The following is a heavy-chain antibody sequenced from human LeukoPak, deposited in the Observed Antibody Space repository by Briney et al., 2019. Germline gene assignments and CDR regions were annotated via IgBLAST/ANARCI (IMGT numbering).Heavy chain of an antibody. V-gene: IGHV3-30*18. CDR2: ISYDGSNK. CDR1: GFTFSNYG. J-gene: IGHJ4*02. CDR3: AKVGASVSFDY. D-gene: IGHD4/OR15-4a*01. Sequence: GGSLRLSCAASGFTFSNYGMHWVRQAPGKGLEWVAVISYDGSNKYYADSVKGRLTISRHNSKNTLYLQMNSLRAEDRAVYYCAKVGASVSFDYWGQGNLVTVSS.